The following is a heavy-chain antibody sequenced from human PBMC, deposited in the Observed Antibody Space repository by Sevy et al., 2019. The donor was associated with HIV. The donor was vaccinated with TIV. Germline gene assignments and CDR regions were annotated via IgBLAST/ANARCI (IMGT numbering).Heavy chain of an antibody. CDR1: GYTFTSYA. J-gene: IGHJ6*02. D-gene: IGHD2-21*01. CDR2: INAGNGNT. Sequence: ASVKVSCKASGYTFTSYAMHWVRQAPGQRLEWMGWINAGNGNTKYSQKFQGRVTITRDTSASTAYIELSSLRSEDTAVYYCARDSPCGGDCYYYGMDVWGQGTTVTVSS. V-gene: IGHV1-3*01. CDR3: ARDSPCGGDCYYYGMDV.